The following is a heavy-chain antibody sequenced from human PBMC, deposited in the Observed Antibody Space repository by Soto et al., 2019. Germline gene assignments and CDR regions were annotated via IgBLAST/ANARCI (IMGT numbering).Heavy chain of an antibody. CDR1: GFTFSTYG. CDR3: AKDLQSYGDYNYYCYGMDV. CDR2: ISYDGTNK. V-gene: IGHV3-30*18. J-gene: IGHJ6*02. Sequence: QVQLVESGGGEVQPGRSLTLSCAASGFTFSTYGMHWVRQTPGKGLEWVAVISYDGTNKFYSDSVKGRFTISRDNFKNTLPLQMNSLRADGTAVYSCAKDLQSYGDYNYYCYGMDVWGLGTRVTVSS. D-gene: IGHD4-17*01.